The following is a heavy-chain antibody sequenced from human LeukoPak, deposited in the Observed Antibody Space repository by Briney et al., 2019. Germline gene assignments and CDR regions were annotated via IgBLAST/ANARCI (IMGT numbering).Heavy chain of an antibody. Sequence: GASVKVSCKASGYTFTGYYMHWVRQAPGQGLAWMGWINPNSGGTNYAQKFQGRVTMTRDTSISTAYMELSRLRSDDTAVYYCARDRGSSSGWSTYGMDVWGQGTTVTVSS. D-gene: IGHD6-19*01. CDR2: INPNSGGT. CDR1: GYTFTGYY. V-gene: IGHV1-2*02. CDR3: ARDRGSSSGWSTYGMDV. J-gene: IGHJ6*02.